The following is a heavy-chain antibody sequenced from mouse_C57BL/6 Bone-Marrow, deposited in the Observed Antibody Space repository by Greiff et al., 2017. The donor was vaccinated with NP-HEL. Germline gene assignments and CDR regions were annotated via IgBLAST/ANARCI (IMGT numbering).Heavy chain of an antibody. V-gene: IGHV1-54*01. Sequence: VQLQQSGAELVRPGTSVKVSCKASGYAFTNYLIEWVKQRPGQGLEWIGVINPGSGGTNYNEKFKGKATLTVDKSSSTAYMQLSSLTSEDSAVYFCARGDYYGSSYDGTDYWGQGTTLTASS. D-gene: IGHD1-1*01. J-gene: IGHJ2*01. CDR3: ARGDYYGSSYDGTDY. CDR2: INPGSGGT. CDR1: GYAFTNYL.